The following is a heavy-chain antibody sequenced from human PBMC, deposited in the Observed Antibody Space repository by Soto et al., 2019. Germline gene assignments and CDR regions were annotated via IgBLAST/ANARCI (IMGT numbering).Heavy chain of an antibody. CDR2: INSDGSST. J-gene: IGHJ4*02. Sequence: GGSLRLSCAASGFTFSNYWMHWVRQAPGKGLVWVSRINSDGSSTIYADSVKGRFTISRDNAKNTLYLQMNSLRAEDTAVYYCARGGCSRGTCYSGGWCQGTLVTVSS. D-gene: IGHD2-15*01. CDR1: GFTFSNYW. V-gene: IGHV3-74*01. CDR3: ARGGCSRGTCYSGG.